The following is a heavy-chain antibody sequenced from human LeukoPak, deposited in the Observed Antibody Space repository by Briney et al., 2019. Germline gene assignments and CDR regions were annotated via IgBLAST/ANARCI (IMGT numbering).Heavy chain of an antibody. D-gene: IGHD1-26*01. CDR1: GYTFTGYY. V-gene: IGHV1-2*02. CDR3: ARELFEVGATLPVDAFGI. Sequence: GASVKVSCKASGYTFTGYYMHWVRQAPGQGLEWMGWINPNSGGTNYAQKFQGRVTMTRDTSISTAYMELSRLRSDDTAVYYCARELFEVGATLPVDAFGIWGQGTMVTVSS. J-gene: IGHJ3*02. CDR2: INPNSGGT.